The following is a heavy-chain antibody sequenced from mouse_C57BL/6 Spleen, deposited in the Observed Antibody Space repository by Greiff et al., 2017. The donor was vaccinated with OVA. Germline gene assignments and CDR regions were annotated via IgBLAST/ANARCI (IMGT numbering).Heavy chain of an antibody. CDR2: ISDGGSYT. D-gene: IGHD1-1*01. J-gene: IGHJ4*01. CDR3: AREPATGAMDY. CDR1: GFTFSSYA. V-gene: IGHV5-4*01. Sequence: EVMLVESGGGLVKPGGSLKLSCAASGFTFSSYAMSWVRQTPEKRLEWVATISDGGSYTYYPDNVKGRFTISRDNAKNNLYLQMSHLKSEDTAMYYCAREPATGAMDYWGQGTSVTVSS.